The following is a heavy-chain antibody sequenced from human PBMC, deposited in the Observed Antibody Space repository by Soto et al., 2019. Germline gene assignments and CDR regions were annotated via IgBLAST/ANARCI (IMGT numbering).Heavy chain of an antibody. V-gene: IGHV1-18*01. CDR3: ARRHCSSTSCYLYYFDY. J-gene: IGHJ4*02. D-gene: IGHD2-2*01. CDR2: ISAYNGNT. CDR1: GYTFTSYD. Sequence: GGSVKVSCKASGYTFTSYDISWVRQAPGQGLEWMGWISAYNGNTNYAQKLQGRVTMTTDTSTSTAYMELRSLRSDDTAVCYCARRHCSSTSCYLYYFDYWGQGTLVTVS.